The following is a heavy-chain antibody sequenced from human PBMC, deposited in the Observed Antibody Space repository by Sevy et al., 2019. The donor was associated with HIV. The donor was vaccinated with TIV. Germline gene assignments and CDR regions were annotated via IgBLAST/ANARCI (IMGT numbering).Heavy chain of an antibody. CDR2: IIPIFGTA. J-gene: IGHJ4*02. D-gene: IGHD3-22*01. V-gene: IGHV1-69*13. CDR1: GGTFSSYA. Sequence: ASVKVSCKASGGTFSSYAISWVRQAPGQGLEWMGGIIPIFGTANYAQKFQGRVTITADESTSTAYMELSGLRSEDTAVYYCARQPPYYDSSGYYTPCFDYWGQGTLVTVSS. CDR3: ARQPPYYDSSGYYTPCFDY.